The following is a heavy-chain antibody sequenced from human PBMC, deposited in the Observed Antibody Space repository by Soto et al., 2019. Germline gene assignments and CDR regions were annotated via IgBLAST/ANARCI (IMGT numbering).Heavy chain of an antibody. V-gene: IGHV4-31*03. CDR2: IFYSGST. J-gene: IGHJ4*02. CDR3: ARDVQPPYYFDQ. D-gene: IGHD5-18*01. Sequence: QVQLQESGPGLVKPSQTLSLTCTVSGGSISSGGYYWSWIRQLPGKGLDWIGYIFYSGSTYYNPSLKSRVTISVDTSKNQFSLNLSSVTAADTAVYYCARDVQPPYYFDQWGQGTLVTVSS. CDR1: GGSISSGGYY.